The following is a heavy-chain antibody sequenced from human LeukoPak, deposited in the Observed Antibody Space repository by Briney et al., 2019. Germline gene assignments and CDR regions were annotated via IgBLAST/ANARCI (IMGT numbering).Heavy chain of an antibody. J-gene: IGHJ6*03. CDR2: IKQDGSEK. CDR1: GFTFSSYW. V-gene: IGHV3-7*01. Sequence: RSGGSLRLSCAASGFTFSSYWMSWVRQAPGKGLEWVANIKQDGSEKYYVDSVKGRFTISRDNAKNSLYLQMNSLRAEDTAVYYCAKDRVVVAATYYYYYMDVWGKGTTVTISS. CDR3: AKDRVVVAATYYYYYMDV. D-gene: IGHD2-15*01.